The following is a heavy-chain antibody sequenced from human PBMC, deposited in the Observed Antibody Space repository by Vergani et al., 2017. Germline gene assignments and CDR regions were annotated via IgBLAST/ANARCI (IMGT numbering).Heavy chain of an antibody. CDR3: ATTVTDFEGFDP. V-gene: IGHV4-59*08. Sequence: QVQLQELGPGLVKPSETLSLTCTVSGGSISSYYWSWIRQPPGKGLEWTGYIYYSGSTNYNPSLKSRVTISVDTSKNQFSLKLSSVTAADTAVYYCATTVTDFEGFDPWGQGTLVTVSS. D-gene: IGHD4-17*01. CDR2: IYYSGST. J-gene: IGHJ5*02. CDR1: GGSISSYY.